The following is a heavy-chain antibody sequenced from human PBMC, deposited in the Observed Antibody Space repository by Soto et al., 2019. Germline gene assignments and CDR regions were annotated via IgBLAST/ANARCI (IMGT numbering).Heavy chain of an antibody. Sequence: ETLSLTCTVSGGSISSSSYYWGWIRQPPGKGLEWIGSIYYSGSTYYNPSLKSRVTISVDTSKNQFSLKLSSVTAADTAVYYCARNGYCSSTSCTPRWDYWGQGTLVTVSS. CDR2: IYYSGST. J-gene: IGHJ4*02. D-gene: IGHD2-2*01. CDR3: ARNGYCSSTSCTPRWDY. CDR1: GGSISSSSYY. V-gene: IGHV4-39*01.